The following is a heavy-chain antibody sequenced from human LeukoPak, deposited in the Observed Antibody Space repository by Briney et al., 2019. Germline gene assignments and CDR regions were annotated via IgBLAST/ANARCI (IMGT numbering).Heavy chain of an antibody. CDR1: GFTFSSYS. CDR2: ISSSSSYI. CDR3: ARSGAVDWCLDI. V-gene: IGHV3-21*01. D-gene: IGHD3-9*01. J-gene: IGHJ3*02. Sequence: GGSLRLSCAASGFTFSSYSMNWVRQAPGKGLEWVSSISSSSSYIYYADSVKGRFTISRDNAKNSLYLQMNSLRAEDTAVYYCARSGAVDWCLDIWGQGTMVTVSS.